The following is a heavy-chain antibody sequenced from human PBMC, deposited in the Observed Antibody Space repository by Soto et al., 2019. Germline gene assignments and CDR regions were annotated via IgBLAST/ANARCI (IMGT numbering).Heavy chain of an antibody. CDR3: ARAGSSSGYYYYYMDV. CDR1: GYTFTSYA. Sequence: ASVKVSCKASGYTFTSYAMHWVRQAPGQRLEWMGRINAGNGNTKYSQKFQGRVTITRDTSASTAYMELSSLRSEDTAVYYCARAGSSSGYYYYYMDVWGKGTTVTVSS. J-gene: IGHJ6*03. D-gene: IGHD6-6*01. CDR2: INAGNGNT. V-gene: IGHV1-3*01.